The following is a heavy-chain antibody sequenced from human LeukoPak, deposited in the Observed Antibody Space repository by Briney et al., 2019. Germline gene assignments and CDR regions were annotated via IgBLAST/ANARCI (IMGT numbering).Heavy chain of an antibody. Sequence: SETLSLTCAVYGGSFSGYYWSWIRQPPGKGLEWIGEINHSGSTNYNPSLKSRVTISVDTSKNQFSLKLSSVTAADTAVYYCARHPYSSALDYWGQGTLVTVSS. D-gene: IGHD3-22*01. V-gene: IGHV4-34*01. CDR3: ARHPYSSALDY. CDR2: INHSGST. J-gene: IGHJ4*02. CDR1: GGSFSGYY.